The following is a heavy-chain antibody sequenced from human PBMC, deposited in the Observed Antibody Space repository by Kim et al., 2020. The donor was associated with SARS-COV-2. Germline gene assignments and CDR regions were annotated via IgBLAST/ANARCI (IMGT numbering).Heavy chain of an antibody. J-gene: IGHJ4*02. D-gene: IGHD3-22*01. CDR3: ARVVVITPDFDY. CDR2: T. V-gene: IGHV4-39*01. Sequence: TQHNPSPNGRVTISVHTSKNQVSLKLRSVTAADPAVYYCARVVVITPDFDYWGQGTLVTVSS.